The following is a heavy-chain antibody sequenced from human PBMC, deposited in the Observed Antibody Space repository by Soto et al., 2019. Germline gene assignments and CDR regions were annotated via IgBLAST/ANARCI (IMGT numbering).Heavy chain of an antibody. D-gene: IGHD6-6*01. CDR2: ISWNSGSI. J-gene: IGHJ5*02. CDR3: ARGHSTSPNWFDP. Sequence: EVQLVESGGGLVQPGRSLRLSCAASGFTFDDYAMHWVRQAPGKGLEWVSGISWNSGSIGYADSVKGRFTISRDNAKNSLYLQMNSLRAEDTALYYCARGHSTSPNWFDPWGQGTLVTVSS. V-gene: IGHV3-9*01. CDR1: GFTFDDYA.